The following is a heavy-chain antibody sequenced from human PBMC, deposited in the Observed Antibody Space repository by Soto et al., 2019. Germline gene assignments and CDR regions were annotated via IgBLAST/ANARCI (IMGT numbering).Heavy chain of an antibody. V-gene: IGHV3-30*18. CDR3: AKPSSGRNYFDS. J-gene: IGHJ4*02. CDR1: GFTFSYYA. CDR2: ISYGGTNK. Sequence: QVQLVESGGGVVQPGGSLRLSCGASGFTFSYYAMHWVRQSPGMGLEWVALISYGGTNKYYADSVKGRFTISRDNSKNTLYLQMNSLRTEDTAVYYCAKPSSGRNYFDSWGQGTLVTVSS. D-gene: IGHD1-26*01.